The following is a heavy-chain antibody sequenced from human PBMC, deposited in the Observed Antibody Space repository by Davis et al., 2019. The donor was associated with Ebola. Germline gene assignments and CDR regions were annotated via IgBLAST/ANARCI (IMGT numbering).Heavy chain of an antibody. CDR3: TRRRYSSEDY. CDR2: IRSKASSYAT. J-gene: IGHJ4*02. CDR1: GFTFSGSA. D-gene: IGHD6-19*01. V-gene: IGHV3-73*01. Sequence: GESLKISCAASGFTFSGSAMHWVRQASGKGLEWVGRIRSKASSYATAYAASVKGRFTISRDDSKNTAYLQMNSLKTEDTAVYYCTRRRYSSEDYWGQGTLVTVSS.